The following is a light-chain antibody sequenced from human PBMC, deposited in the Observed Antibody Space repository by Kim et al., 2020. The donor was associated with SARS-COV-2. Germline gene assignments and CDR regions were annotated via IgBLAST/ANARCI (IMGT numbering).Light chain of an antibody. CDR2: AAS. Sequence: ASVEDRVTLPCRARQDISSWLAWYQQKPGKAPKLLISAASSLQSGVPSRFSGSGSGTDFTLTISSLQPEDFASYYCQRADSFPLGFGGGTKVDIK. V-gene: IGKV1-12*01. CDR1: QDISSW. J-gene: IGKJ4*01. CDR3: QRADSFPLG.